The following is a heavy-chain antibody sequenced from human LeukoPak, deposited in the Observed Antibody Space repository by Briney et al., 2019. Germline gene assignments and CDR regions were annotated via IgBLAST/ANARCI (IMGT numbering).Heavy chain of an antibody. Sequence: SETLSLTCTVSGGSISSYYWSWIRQPPGKGLEWIGYIYTSGSTNYNPSLKSRVTISVDTSKNQFSLKLSSVTAADTAVYYCARQGTYYDFWSGYSHYYSDYWGQGTLVTVSS. D-gene: IGHD3-3*01. V-gene: IGHV4-4*09. J-gene: IGHJ4*02. CDR1: GGSISSYY. CDR3: ARQGTYYDFWSGYSHYYSDY. CDR2: IYTSGST.